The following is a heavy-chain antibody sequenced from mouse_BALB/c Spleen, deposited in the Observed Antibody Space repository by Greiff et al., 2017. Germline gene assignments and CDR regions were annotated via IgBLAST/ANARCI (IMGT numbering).Heavy chain of an antibody. CDR1: GFTFSSYA. Sequence: EVKLVESGGGLVKPGGSLKLSCAASGFTFSSYAMSWVRQTPEKKLEWVASISSGGSTYYPDSVKGRFTISRDNARNILYLQMSSLRSEDTAMYYCARVGGYDFAWFAYWGQGTLVTVSA. CDR3: ARVGGYDFAWFAY. V-gene: IGHV5-6-5*01. J-gene: IGHJ3*01. CDR2: ISSGGST. D-gene: IGHD2-4*01.